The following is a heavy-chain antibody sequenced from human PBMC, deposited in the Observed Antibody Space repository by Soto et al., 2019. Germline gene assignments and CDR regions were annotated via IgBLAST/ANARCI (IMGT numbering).Heavy chain of an antibody. CDR3: AREGAKVDAFDI. V-gene: IGHV3-33*01. CDR2: IWYDGSNK. CDR1: GFTFSSYG. J-gene: IGHJ3*02. Sequence: GGSLRLSCAASGFTFSSYGMHWVRQAPGKGLEWVAVIWYDGSNKYYADSVKGRFTISRDNSKNTLYLQMNSLRAEDTAVYYCAREGAKVDAFDIWGQGTMVT.